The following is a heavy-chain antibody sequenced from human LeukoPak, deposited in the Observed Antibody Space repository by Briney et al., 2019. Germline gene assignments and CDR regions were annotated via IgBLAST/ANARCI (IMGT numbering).Heavy chain of an antibody. V-gene: IGHV3-23*01. CDR2: ISGSGGST. D-gene: IGHD7-27*01. Sequence: GGSLRLSCTASGFTFSIYAMSWVRQAPGKGLEWVSAISGSGGSTYYADSVKGRFTISRDNSKKTLYLQMNSLRAEDTAVYYCAKDDVPSNWGALGLFDYWGQGTLVTVSS. J-gene: IGHJ4*02. CDR3: AKDDVPSNWGALGLFDY. CDR1: GFTFSIYA.